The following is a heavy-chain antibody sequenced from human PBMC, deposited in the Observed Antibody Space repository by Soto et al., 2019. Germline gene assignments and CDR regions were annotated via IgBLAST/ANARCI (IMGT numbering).Heavy chain of an antibody. CDR1: GASITNSY. Sequence: SETLSLTCAVSGASITNSYWSWIRQPPGKGLEWMGYIYYGGDTNYNPTLKSRVTMSLDTSKNQLSLKLNSVTAADTAMYYCARGGSLLHPKHVYWGQGTLVTVSS. CDR2: IYYGGDT. CDR3: ARGGSLLHPKHVY. J-gene: IGHJ4*02. V-gene: IGHV4-59*01. D-gene: IGHD1-26*01.